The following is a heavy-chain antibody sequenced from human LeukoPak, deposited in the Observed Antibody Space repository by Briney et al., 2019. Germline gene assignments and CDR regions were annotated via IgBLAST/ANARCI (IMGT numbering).Heavy chain of an antibody. CDR2: ISYDGSNK. CDR1: GFTFSSYG. V-gene: IGHV3-30*03. D-gene: IGHD2-2*01. CDR3: ARDGDIVVVPAASPDY. J-gene: IGHJ4*02. Sequence: PGGSLRLSCAASGFTFSSYGMHWVRQAPGKGLEWVAVISYDGSNKYYADSVKGRFTISRDNSKNTLYLQMNSLRAEDTAVYYCARDGDIVVVPAASPDYWGQGTLVTVSS.